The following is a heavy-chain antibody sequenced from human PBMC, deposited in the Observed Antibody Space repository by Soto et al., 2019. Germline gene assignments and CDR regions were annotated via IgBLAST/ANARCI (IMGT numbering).Heavy chain of an antibody. D-gene: IGHD4-17*01. Sequence: EVQLVESGGGLVQPGRSLRLSCAASGFTFDDYAMHWVRQAPGKGLEWVSGISWNSGSIGYADSVKGRFTISRDNAKNSLYLKMNSLRAEDTALYYCAKDMRGGAVTTGYYFDYWGQGTLVTVAS. CDR1: GFTFDDYA. V-gene: IGHV3-9*01. CDR3: AKDMRGGAVTTGYYFDY. CDR2: ISWNSGSI. J-gene: IGHJ4*02.